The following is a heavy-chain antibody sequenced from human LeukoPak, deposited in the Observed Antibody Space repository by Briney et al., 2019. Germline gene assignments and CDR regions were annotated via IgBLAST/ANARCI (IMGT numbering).Heavy chain of an antibody. CDR2: INQDGSEK. D-gene: IGHD3-22*01. CDR3: ARDRALYDSRRGYYYTEDDY. Sequence: GGSLRLSGAASGFTFSTYWMSWVRQAPGKGLEWVANINQDGSEKYSVDSVKGRFTISRDNAKSSLYLQMNSLRADDTAVYYCARDRALYDSRRGYYYTEDDYWGQGTLVTVSS. V-gene: IGHV3-7*01. CDR1: GFTFSTYW. J-gene: IGHJ4*02.